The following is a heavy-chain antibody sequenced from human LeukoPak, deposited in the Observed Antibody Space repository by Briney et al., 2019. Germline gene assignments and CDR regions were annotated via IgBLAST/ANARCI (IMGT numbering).Heavy chain of an antibody. CDR2: ISGSGGST. D-gene: IGHD1-26*01. Sequence: GGTLRLSCAASGFTFSSYGMSWVRQAPGKGLEWVSAISGSGGSTYYADSVKGRFTISRDNSKNTLYLQMNSLRAEDTAVYYCAKDLRIVGASTFDYWGQGTLVTVSS. V-gene: IGHV3-23*01. J-gene: IGHJ4*02. CDR1: GFTFSSYG. CDR3: AKDLRIVGASTFDY.